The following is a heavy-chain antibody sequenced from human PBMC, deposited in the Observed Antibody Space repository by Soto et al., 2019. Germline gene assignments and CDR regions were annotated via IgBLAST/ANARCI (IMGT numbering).Heavy chain of an antibody. CDR3: ARQGRNTKIVLVKHYAADF. Sequence: GPGPTSETLSLTCTVSSGSISSTSYYWAWIRQPPGKGLEWIGAIYYDGTTYYTESLKSRVSISVDTSKNQFSLKLNSVTAADTAVYFCARQGRNTKIVLVKHYAADFWGQGTAVTVSS. CDR2: IYYDGTT. D-gene: IGHD3-22*01. V-gene: IGHV4-39*01. J-gene: IGHJ6*02. CDR1: SGSISSTSYY.